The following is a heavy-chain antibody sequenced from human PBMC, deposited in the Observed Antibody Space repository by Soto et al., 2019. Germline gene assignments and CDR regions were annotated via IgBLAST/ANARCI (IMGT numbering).Heavy chain of an antibody. J-gene: IGHJ4*02. V-gene: IGHV3-23*01. CDR1: GFTFCSHA. CDR3: AKEIFAAAYAATSAFDL. CDR2: VDGSGADT. D-gene: IGHD2-8*01. Sequence: GGSLRLSCVASGFTFCSHAMCWLRQDPGTEPEWVAFVDGSGADTSYADSVKGRFTISRDNSEDTLYLHMNSLRAEDTGRYFCAKEIFAAAYAATSAFDLWGQGTLVTVSS.